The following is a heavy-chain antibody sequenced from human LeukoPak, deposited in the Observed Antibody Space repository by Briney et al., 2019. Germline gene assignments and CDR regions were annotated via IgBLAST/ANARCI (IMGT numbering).Heavy chain of an antibody. V-gene: IGHV4-31*03. Sequence: SETLSLTCTVSGDSISRGAYYWSWLRQHPRTGLEWIGKIYSSGSTYYNPSLKSRVLISIDTSKNQFSLKVRSVTAADTAVYFCARDWGRYAIWGQGTVVIVSS. CDR2: IYSSGST. J-gene: IGHJ3*02. CDR1: GDSISRGAYY. CDR3: ARDWGRYAI. D-gene: IGHD3-9*01.